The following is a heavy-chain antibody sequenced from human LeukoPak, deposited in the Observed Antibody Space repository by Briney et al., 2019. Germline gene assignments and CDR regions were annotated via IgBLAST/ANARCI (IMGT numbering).Heavy chain of an antibody. CDR2: IKRKTDGGTT. V-gene: IGHV3-15*01. Sequence: GGSLRLSCAASGFTFSNAWMSWVRQAPGKGLEWVGRIKRKTDGGTTDYAAPVKGRFTISRDDSKNTLYLQMNSLKTEDTAVYYCTTEVLAYCGGDCTYWGQGTLVTVSS. J-gene: IGHJ4*02. CDR3: TTEVLAYCGGDCTY. CDR1: GFTFSNAW. D-gene: IGHD2-21*02.